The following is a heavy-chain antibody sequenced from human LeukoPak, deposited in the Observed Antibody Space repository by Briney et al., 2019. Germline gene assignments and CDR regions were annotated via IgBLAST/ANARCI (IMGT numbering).Heavy chain of an antibody. CDR3: AKQRSGSSSLFYFDL. J-gene: IGHJ2*01. D-gene: IGHD6-13*01. Sequence: PGGSLRLSCAASGFTFSSYGMHWVRQAPGKGLEWVAVISYDGSNKYYADSVKGRFTISRDNSKNTLYLQMNSLRAEDTAVYYCAKQRSGSSSLFYFDLWGRGTLVTVS. CDR1: GFTFSSYG. V-gene: IGHV3-30*18. CDR2: ISYDGSNK.